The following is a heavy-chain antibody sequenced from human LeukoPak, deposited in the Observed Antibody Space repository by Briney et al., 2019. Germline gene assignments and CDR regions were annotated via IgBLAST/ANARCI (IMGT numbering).Heavy chain of an antibody. J-gene: IGHJ4*02. CDR1: GYTFTGYY. Sequence: ASVKVSCKASGYTFTGYYMHWVRQAPGQGLEWMGWINPNSGGTYYAQKFQGRVTMTRDTSISTAYMELSRLRSDDTAVYYCARMSSSWVRFYWGQGTLVTVSS. D-gene: IGHD6-13*01. CDR2: INPNSGGT. CDR3: ARMSSSWVRFY. V-gene: IGHV1-2*02.